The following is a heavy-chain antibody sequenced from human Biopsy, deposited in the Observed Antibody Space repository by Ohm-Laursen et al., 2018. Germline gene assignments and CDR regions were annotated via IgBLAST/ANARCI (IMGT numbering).Heavy chain of an antibody. Sequence: TLSLTCTVSGGSMSGDYWAWLRQPPGKGLEWIGSIYNTETTFYNPSLKSRVTISVDTSTNQFSLKVPSVTAADTALYFCARHPTGFWFDPWGHGTLVTVSS. CDR1: GGSMSGDY. CDR3: ARHPTGFWFDP. V-gene: IGHV4-39*01. CDR2: IYNTETT. J-gene: IGHJ5*02.